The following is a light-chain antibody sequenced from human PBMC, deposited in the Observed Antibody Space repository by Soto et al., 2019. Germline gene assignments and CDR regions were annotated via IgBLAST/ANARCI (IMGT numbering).Light chain of an antibody. V-gene: IGKV1-27*01. Sequence: DIQMTQSPSSLSASVGDIVTITCRASQGISSYLAWYQQKPGKVPKVLIYAESTLQSGVPSRFSGSGSGTDFALTITSLQAEDFATYCCQKLRMYPSNFGGGTKVDIK. J-gene: IGKJ4*01. CDR2: AES. CDR1: QGISSY. CDR3: QKLRMYPSN.